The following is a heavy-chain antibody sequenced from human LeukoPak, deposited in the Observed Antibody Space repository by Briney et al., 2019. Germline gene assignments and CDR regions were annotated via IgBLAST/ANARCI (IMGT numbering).Heavy chain of an antibody. D-gene: IGHD3-3*01. V-gene: IGHV4-39*07. CDR3: ARVWSGYYRVSDAFDI. CDR2: IYYSGST. Sequence: SETLSLTCTVSGGSISSSSYYWGWIRQPPGKGLEWIGSIYYSGSTYYNPSLKSRVTISVDTSKNQFSLKLSSVTAADTAVYYCARVWSGYYRVSDAFDIWGQGTMVTVSS. CDR1: GGSISSSSYY. J-gene: IGHJ3*02.